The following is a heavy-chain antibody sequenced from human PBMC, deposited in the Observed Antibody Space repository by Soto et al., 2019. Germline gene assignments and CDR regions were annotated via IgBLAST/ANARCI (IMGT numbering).Heavy chain of an antibody. Sequence: GASGKVSCKASGGTFSSYTISWVRQAPGQGLEWMGRIIPILGIANYAQKFQGRVAITADKSTSTAYMELSSLRSEDTAVYYCARDPDYGSGSYAFDYWGQGTLVTVSS. J-gene: IGHJ4*02. CDR1: GGTFSSYT. CDR2: IIPILGIA. V-gene: IGHV1-69*04. D-gene: IGHD3-10*01. CDR3: ARDPDYGSGSYAFDY.